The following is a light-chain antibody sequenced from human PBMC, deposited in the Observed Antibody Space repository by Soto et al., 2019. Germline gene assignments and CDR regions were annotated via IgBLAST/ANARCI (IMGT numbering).Light chain of an antibody. CDR3: LQYDTSPPRYT. V-gene: IGKV3-20*01. Sequence: EVVLTQSPGTLSLSPGERATLSCRASQSVSRRYLAWYQQKPGQAPRLLIFGPSSSATGIPDRFSGSGSGTDFTLTISSLEPEDFAVCYCLQYDTSPPRYTFGQGTKLEIK. J-gene: IGKJ2*01. CDR1: QSVSRRY. CDR2: GPS.